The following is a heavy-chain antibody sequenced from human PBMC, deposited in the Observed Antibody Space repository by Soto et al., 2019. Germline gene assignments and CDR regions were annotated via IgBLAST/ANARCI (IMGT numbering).Heavy chain of an antibody. Sequence: EVQLLESGGGLVQPGGSLRLSCAASGFTFSSYAMPWVRQAPGKGLEWVSAIPRSGDYTHYVDSVKGRFTISRDNSKNTLDLQMNSLRDGDTAVYYCAKVGSYYEQYDHRDFDLWGRGTLVTVFS. CDR3: AKVGSYYEQYDHRDFDL. V-gene: IGHV3-23*01. J-gene: IGHJ2*01. D-gene: IGHD3-22*01. CDR2: IPRSGDYT. CDR1: GFTFSSYA.